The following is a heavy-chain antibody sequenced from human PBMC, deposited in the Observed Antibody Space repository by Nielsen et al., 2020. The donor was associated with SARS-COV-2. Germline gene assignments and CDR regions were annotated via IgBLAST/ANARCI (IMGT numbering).Heavy chain of an antibody. D-gene: IGHD6-6*01. CDR3: ARVGEYSSDY. CDR1: GGTFSSYT. V-gene: IGHV1-69*02. CDR2: IIPILGIA. Sequence: SVKASCKASGGTFSSYTISWVRQAPGQGLEWMGRIIPILGIANYAQKFQGRVTITADKSTSTAYMELSSLRSEDTAVYYCARVGEYSSDYWGQGTLVTVSS. J-gene: IGHJ4*02.